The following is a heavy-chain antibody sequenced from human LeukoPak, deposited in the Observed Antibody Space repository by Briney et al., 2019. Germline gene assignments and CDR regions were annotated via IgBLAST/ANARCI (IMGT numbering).Heavy chain of an antibody. CDR2: VYHSGST. CDR1: GYSISSGYY. D-gene: IGHD4-17*01. Sequence: SETLSLTCTVSGYSISSGYYWGWIRQPPEQGLEWIGSVYHSGSTYYNPSLKSRVTISVDTSKSQFSLKLSSVTAADTAVYYCVRISSTVTYDYWGQGILVTVSS. V-gene: IGHV4-38-2*02. CDR3: VRISSTVTYDY. J-gene: IGHJ4*02.